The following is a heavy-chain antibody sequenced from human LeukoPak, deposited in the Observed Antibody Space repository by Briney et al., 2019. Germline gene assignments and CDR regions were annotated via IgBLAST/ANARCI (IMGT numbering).Heavy chain of an antibody. Sequence: SETLSLTCTVSRGSITSYYWSWIRQPPGKGLESIGYIYYSGSASYNPSLKSRVTMSIDTSKNQFSLKLRSVTAADTAVYYCARDRFGEYFDYWGQGTLVTVSS. D-gene: IGHD3-10*01. CDR2: IYYSGSA. V-gene: IGHV4-59*01. CDR1: RGSITSYY. CDR3: ARDRFGEYFDY. J-gene: IGHJ4*02.